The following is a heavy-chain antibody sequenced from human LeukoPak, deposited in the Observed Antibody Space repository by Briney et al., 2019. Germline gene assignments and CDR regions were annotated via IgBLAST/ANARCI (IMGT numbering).Heavy chain of an antibody. V-gene: IGHV4-34*01. CDR2: INHSGST. J-gene: IGHJ4*02. D-gene: IGHD3-10*01. Sequence: SETLSLTCAVYGGSFSGYYWSWIRQPPGKGLEWIGEINHSGSTNYNPSLKSRVTISVDTSKNQFSLKLSSVTAADTAVYYCARRKNPPYYYGSAPTGYYFDYWGQGTLVTVSS. CDR1: GGSFSGYY. CDR3: ARRKNPPYYYGSAPTGYYFDY.